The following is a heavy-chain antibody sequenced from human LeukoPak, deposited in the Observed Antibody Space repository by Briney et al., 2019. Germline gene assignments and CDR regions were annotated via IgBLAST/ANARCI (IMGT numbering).Heavy chain of an antibody. D-gene: IGHD3-22*01. Sequence: GGSLRLSCAASEFTVTTNHMTWVRQAPGKGLEWVSVIYSGGSTYYADSVKGRFTISRDNSKNTLYLQMNSLRAEDTAVYHCARGPYDNSGYRFDYWGQGTLVTVSS. CDR1: EFTVTTNH. J-gene: IGHJ4*02. CDR2: IYSGGST. CDR3: ARGPYDNSGYRFDY. V-gene: IGHV3-66*01.